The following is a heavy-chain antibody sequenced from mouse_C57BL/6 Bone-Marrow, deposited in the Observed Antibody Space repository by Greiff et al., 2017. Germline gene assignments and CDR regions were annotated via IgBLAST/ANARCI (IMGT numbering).Heavy chain of an antibody. D-gene: IGHD1-1*01. J-gene: IGHJ2*01. CDR3: ARGYDGSSYYFDY. CDR2: IDPSDSYT. CDR1: GYTFTSYW. V-gene: IGHV1-69*01. Sequence: QVQLQQPGAELVMPGASVKLSCKASGYTFTSYWMHWVKQRPGQGLEWIGEIDPSDSYTNYNQKFKGKSTLTVDKSSSTAYMQLSSLTSEDSAVYYCARGYDGSSYYFDYWGQGTTLTVSS.